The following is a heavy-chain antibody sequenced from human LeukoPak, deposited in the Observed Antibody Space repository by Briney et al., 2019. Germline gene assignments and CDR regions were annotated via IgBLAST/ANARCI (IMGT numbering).Heavy chain of an antibody. J-gene: IGHJ2*01. Sequence: SVKVSCKASGYTFTSYGISWVRQAPGRGLEWMGWISAYNGNTNYAQKLQGRVTMTTDTSTSTAYMELRSLRSDDTAVYYCARELGYCSSTSCSRYFDLWGRGTLVTVSS. V-gene: IGHV1-18*01. D-gene: IGHD2-2*01. CDR2: ISAYNGNT. CDR3: ARELGYCSSTSCSRYFDL. CDR1: GYTFTSYG.